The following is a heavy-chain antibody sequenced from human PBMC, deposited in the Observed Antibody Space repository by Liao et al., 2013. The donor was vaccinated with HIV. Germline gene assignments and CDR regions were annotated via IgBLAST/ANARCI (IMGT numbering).Heavy chain of an antibody. CDR3: ARSDSYYYPSGSYYTH. J-gene: IGHJ4*02. V-gene: IGHV4-61*02. D-gene: IGHD3-10*01. CDR2: VYTDGST. Sequence: QVQLLESGPGLVKPSQTLSLTCSVSGGPFSSATHYWSWIRQPAGKGLEWIGRVYTDGSTNNNPSLKTRVTISVDTSRNQFSLRLNSVTAADTAVYYCARSDSYYYPSGSYYTHWGQGTLVTVSS. CDR1: GGPFSSATHY.